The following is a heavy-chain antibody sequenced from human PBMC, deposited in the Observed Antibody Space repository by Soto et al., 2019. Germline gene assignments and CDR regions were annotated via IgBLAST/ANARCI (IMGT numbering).Heavy chain of an antibody. V-gene: IGHV5-51*01. CDR3: ARHDQVGRTTETNLDS. J-gene: IGHJ4*02. D-gene: IGHD1-26*01. CDR2: IYPGDSDT. CDR1: GYSFTSYW. Sequence: PGESLKISCNASGYSFTSYWIGWVRQMPGKGLEWMGIIYPGDSDTTYSPSFRGQVTIPADNSINTAYLQWSSLKASDSAIYYCARHDQVGRTTETNLDSWGQGTLVTVSS.